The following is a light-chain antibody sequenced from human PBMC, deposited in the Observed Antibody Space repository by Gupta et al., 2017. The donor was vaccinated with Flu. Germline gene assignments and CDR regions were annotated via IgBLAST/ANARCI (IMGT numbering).Light chain of an antibody. J-gene: IGKJ1*01. V-gene: IGKV1-39*01. Sequence: SVGDRVTITCRARQSIGSCLNWYQQKPGKAPKLLIYAASNLQSGVPSRFSGSGYRTDFTLAINSLQPEDFATYYCQQSYSSPRTFGQGTKVEI. CDR2: AAS. CDR1: QSIGSC. CDR3: QQSYSSPRT.